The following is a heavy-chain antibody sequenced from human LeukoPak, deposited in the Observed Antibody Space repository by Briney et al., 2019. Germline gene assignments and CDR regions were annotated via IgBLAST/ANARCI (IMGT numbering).Heavy chain of an antibody. CDR1: GFTFSNYW. D-gene: IGHD3-10*01. CDR2: IKQDGSEK. J-gene: IGHJ4*02. Sequence: GGSPRLSCAASGFTFSNYWMSWVRQAPGKGLEWVANIKQDGSEKYYVDSVKGRFTISRDNAKNSLYLQMNSLRAEDTAVYYCARDLRGVPSGGYWGQGTLVTVSS. CDR3: ARDLRGVPSGGY. V-gene: IGHV3-7*01.